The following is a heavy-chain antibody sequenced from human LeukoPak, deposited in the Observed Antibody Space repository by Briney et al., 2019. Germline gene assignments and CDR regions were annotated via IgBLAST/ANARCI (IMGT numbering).Heavy chain of an antibody. CDR3: AGRPRIAVAGPLDY. J-gene: IGHJ4*02. D-gene: IGHD6-19*01. V-gene: IGHV3-23*01. Sequence: GGSLRLSCAASGFTFSSYAMSWVRQAPGKGLEWVSAISGSGGSTYYADSVKGRFTISRDNSKNTLYLQMNSLRAEDTAVYYCAGRPRIAVAGPLDYWGQGTLVTVSS. CDR2: ISGSGGST. CDR1: GFTFSSYA.